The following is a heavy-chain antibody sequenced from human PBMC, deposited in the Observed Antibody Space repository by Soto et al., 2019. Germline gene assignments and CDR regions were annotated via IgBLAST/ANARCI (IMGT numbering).Heavy chain of an antibody. V-gene: IGHV1-18*01. Sequence: QVQLVQSGAEVKKPGASVKVSCKASGYTFTSYGISWVRQAPGQGLEWMGWISAYNGNTNYAQKLQGRVTMTTDTSTSTAYMELRSLRSDDTAVYYCARDNPPLALWFGELYASYYYYGMDVWGQGTTVTVSS. J-gene: IGHJ6*02. CDR2: ISAYNGNT. CDR1: GYTFTSYG. CDR3: ARDNPPLALWFGELYASYYYYGMDV. D-gene: IGHD3-10*01.